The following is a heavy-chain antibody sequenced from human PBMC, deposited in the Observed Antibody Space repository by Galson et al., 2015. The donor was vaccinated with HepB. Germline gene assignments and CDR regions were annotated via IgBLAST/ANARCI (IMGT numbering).Heavy chain of an antibody. J-gene: IGHJ4*02. D-gene: IGHD4-23*01. V-gene: IGHV3-30-3*01. CDR1: GFTFSSYA. Sequence: SLRLSCAASGFTFSSYAMHWVRQAPGKGLEWVAVISYDGSNKYYADSVKGRFTISRDNSKNTLYLQMNSLRAEDTAVYYCAREYDYGDNSPWRYYFDYWGQGTLVTVSS. CDR2: ISYDGSNK. CDR3: AREYDYGDNSPWRYYFDY.